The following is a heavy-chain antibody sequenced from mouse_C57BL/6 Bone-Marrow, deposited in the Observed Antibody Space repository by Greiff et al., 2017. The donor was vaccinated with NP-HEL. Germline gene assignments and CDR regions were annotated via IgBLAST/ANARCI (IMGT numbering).Heavy chain of an antibody. J-gene: IGHJ1*03. Sequence: VQVVESGAELVRPGTSVKMSCKASGYTFTNYWIGWAKQRPGHGLEWIGDIYPGGGYTNYNEKFKGKATLTADKSSSTAYMQFSSLTSEDSAIYYCARSNYGNWYFDVWGTGTTVTVSS. CDR3: ARSNYGNWYFDV. CDR1: GYTFTNYW. CDR2: IYPGGGYT. V-gene: IGHV1-63*01. D-gene: IGHD1-1*01.